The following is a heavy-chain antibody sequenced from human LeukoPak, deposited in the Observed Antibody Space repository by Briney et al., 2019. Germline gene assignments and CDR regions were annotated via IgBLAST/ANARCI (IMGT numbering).Heavy chain of an antibody. CDR3: ARRGSTYCSGGSCYGWFDP. Sequence: PSETLSLTCAVYGGSFSGYYWSWIRQPPGKGLEWIGEINHSGSTNYNPSLKSRVTISVDTSKNQSSLKLSSVTAADTAVYYCARRGSTYCSGGSCYGWFDPWGQGTLVTVSS. V-gene: IGHV4-34*01. CDR1: GGSFSGYY. D-gene: IGHD2-15*01. CDR2: INHSGST. J-gene: IGHJ5*02.